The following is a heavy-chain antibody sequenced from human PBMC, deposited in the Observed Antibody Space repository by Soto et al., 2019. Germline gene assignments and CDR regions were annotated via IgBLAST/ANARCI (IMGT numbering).Heavy chain of an antibody. D-gene: IGHD2-2*01. CDR3: ARDRGISNSTQSYYYYGMDV. V-gene: IGHV3-33*01. Sequence: QVQLVESGGGVVQPGRSLRLSCAASGFTFSSYGMHWVRQAPGKGLEWVAVIWYDGSNKYYADSVKGRFTISRDNSKNALYLQMNSLRAEDTAVYYCARDRGISNSTQSYYYYGMDVWGQGTTVTVSS. CDR1: GFTFSSYG. CDR2: IWYDGSNK. J-gene: IGHJ6*02.